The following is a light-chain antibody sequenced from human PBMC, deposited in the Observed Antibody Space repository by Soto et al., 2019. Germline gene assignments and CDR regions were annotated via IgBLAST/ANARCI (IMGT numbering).Light chain of an antibody. CDR1: QDINKW. CDR3: QQGKSFPLT. Sequence: IQKTATPSSMSTYRGNRVTITCQASQDINKWLAWYQQKPGLAPNLVIYTASRLHGGGPSRFSGSASGTDFTLTISSLQPEDVATYYCQQGKSFPLTFGRGTKVDIK. CDR2: TAS. J-gene: IGKJ4*01. V-gene: IGKV1-12*01.